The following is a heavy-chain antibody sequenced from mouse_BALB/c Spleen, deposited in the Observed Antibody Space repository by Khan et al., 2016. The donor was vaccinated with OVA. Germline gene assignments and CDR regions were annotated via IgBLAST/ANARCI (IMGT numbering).Heavy chain of an antibody. D-gene: IGHD2-3*01. V-gene: IGHV2-6*02. Sequence: QVQLKESGPGLVAPSQSLSITCTVSGFSLTTYGVHWVRQPPGKGLEWLVVIWSDGSTNYNSVLKSRLSINKYNSKSQVFLKMNSLQTDDTAMYYCARWFDGYSSLYAMDYWGQGTSVTVSS. J-gene: IGHJ4*01. CDR3: ARWFDGYSSLYAMDY. CDR1: GFSLTTYG. CDR2: IWSDGST.